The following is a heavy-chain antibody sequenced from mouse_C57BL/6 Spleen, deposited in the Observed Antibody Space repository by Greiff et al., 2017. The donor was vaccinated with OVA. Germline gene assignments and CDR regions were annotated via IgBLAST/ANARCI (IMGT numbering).Heavy chain of an antibody. CDR3: ARSSYYYGSSPYWYFDV. Sequence: DVKLVESGGGLVKPGGSLKLSCAASGFTFSDYGMHWVRQAPEKGLEWVAYISSGSSTIYYADTVKGRFTISRDNAKNTLFLQMTSLRSEDTAMYYCARSSYYYGSSPYWYFDVWGTGTTVTVSS. D-gene: IGHD1-1*01. CDR2: ISSGSSTI. V-gene: IGHV5-17*01. CDR1: GFTFSDYG. J-gene: IGHJ1*03.